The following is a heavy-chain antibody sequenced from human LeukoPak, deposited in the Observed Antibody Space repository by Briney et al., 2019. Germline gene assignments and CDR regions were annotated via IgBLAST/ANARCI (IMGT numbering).Heavy chain of an antibody. J-gene: IGHJ5*02. CDR1: GDSVSSNSAV. CDR3: ARSYNWFDP. CDR2: TYYRSKWYN. Sequence: SQTLSLTCAISGDSVSSNSAVWNWIRQSPSRGLEWLGRTYYRSKWYNDYAVSVKSRITINPDTSMNQFSLQPNSVTPEDTAVYYCARSYNWFDPWGQGTLVTVSS. D-gene: IGHD3-16*01. V-gene: IGHV6-1*01.